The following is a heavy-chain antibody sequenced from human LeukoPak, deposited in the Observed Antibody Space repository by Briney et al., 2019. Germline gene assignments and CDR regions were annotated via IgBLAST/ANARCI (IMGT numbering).Heavy chain of an antibody. J-gene: IGHJ4*02. CDR2: VSYTGSTNHTGST. CDR3: ARNRVATIYGKFDY. V-gene: IGHV4-59*02. Sequence: ASETLSLTCTVSGGSVSAFYWSWIRQPPGKGLQWIGYVSYTGSTNHTGSTNYNPSLKSRVNISVDTSNNQFSLKLSSLTAADTAVYFCARNRVATIYGKFDYWGQGTLVTVSS. D-gene: IGHD5-12*01. CDR1: GGSVSAFY.